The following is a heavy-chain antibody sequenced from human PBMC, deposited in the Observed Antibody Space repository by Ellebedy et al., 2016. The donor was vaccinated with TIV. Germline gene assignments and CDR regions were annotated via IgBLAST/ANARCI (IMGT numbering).Heavy chain of an antibody. J-gene: IGHJ4*02. Sequence: MPGGSLRLSCTVSGSSVSSLSYYWGWIRQPPGKGLAWIGCVDYSGTTYNNPSLESRVTGSVDLPKNQFSLNVISLTAADTAVYHCARFRYGDHRGHFDYWGQGRLVSVSA. CDR1: GSSVSSLSYY. CDR2: VDYSGTT. CDR3: ARFRYGDHRGHFDY. D-gene: IGHD4-17*01. V-gene: IGHV4-39*01.